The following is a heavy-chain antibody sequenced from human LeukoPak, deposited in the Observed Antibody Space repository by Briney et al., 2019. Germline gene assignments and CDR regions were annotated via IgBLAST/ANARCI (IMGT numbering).Heavy chain of an antibody. CDR3: AREVPYDILTLYYFDY. Sequence: PAASVKVSCKASGYTFTGYYMHWVRQAPGQGLEWMGWINPNSGGTNYAQKFQGRVTMARDTSISTACMELSRLRSDDTAVYYCAREVPYDILTLYYFDYWGQGTLVTVSS. D-gene: IGHD3-9*01. J-gene: IGHJ4*02. CDR2: INPNSGGT. CDR1: GYTFTGYY. V-gene: IGHV1-2*02.